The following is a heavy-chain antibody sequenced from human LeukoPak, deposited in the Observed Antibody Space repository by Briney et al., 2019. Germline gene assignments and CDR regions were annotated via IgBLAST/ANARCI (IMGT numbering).Heavy chain of an antibody. Sequence: GRSLRLSCAASGFTFDDYAMHWVRQAPGKGLEWVSGISWNSGSIGYADSVKGRFTISRDNSKNTLYLQMNSLRAEDTAVYYCAKWWYYDSSGSVDYWGQGTLVTVSS. D-gene: IGHD3-22*01. CDR1: GFTFDDYA. J-gene: IGHJ4*02. CDR2: ISWNSGSI. CDR3: AKWWYYDSSGSVDY. V-gene: IGHV3-9*01.